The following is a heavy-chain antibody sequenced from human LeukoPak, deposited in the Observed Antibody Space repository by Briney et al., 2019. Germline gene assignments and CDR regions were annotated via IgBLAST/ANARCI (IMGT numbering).Heavy chain of an antibody. CDR3: ARWSRRITMVRGVKGFDY. Sequence: SETLSLTCAVSGGSISSGGYSWSWIRQPPGKGLEWIGEINHSGSTNYNPSLKSRVTISVDTSKNQFSLKLSSVTAADTAVYYCARWSRRITMVRGVKGFDYWGQGTLVTVSS. J-gene: IGHJ4*02. V-gene: IGHV4-34*01. CDR1: GGSISSGGYS. D-gene: IGHD3-10*01. CDR2: INHSGST.